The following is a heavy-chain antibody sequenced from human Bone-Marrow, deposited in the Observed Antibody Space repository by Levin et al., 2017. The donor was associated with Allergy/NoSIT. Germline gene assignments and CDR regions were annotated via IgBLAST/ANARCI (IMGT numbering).Heavy chain of an antibody. J-gene: IGHJ4*02. Sequence: LSLTCAASGFAFSDHYMSWIRQAPGKGLEWVSYISRSGSPISYAASVKGRFTISRDNAQSSLYLQMNSLRVEDSAVYYCVSSYLGYCSSDTCLDTPNSFDYWGQGTLVTVSS. D-gene: IGHD2-2*01. CDR1: GFAFSDHY. V-gene: IGHV3-11*01. CDR3: VSSYLGYCSSDTCLDTPNSFDY. CDR2: ISRSGSPI.